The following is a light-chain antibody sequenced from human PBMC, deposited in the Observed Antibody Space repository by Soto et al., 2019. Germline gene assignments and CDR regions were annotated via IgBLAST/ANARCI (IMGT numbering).Light chain of an antibody. CDR3: HQYNSYRMT. CDR2: DAS. CDR1: QSINSW. Sequence: DIQMTQSPSTLSASVGDRVTITCRASQSINSWLAWSQQKPGQAPKLLIYDASSLESGVPSRFSGSGFGTKFTPTISCLQPDDLGTCYCHQYNSYRMTFGQGTKVEIK. J-gene: IGKJ1*01. V-gene: IGKV1-5*01.